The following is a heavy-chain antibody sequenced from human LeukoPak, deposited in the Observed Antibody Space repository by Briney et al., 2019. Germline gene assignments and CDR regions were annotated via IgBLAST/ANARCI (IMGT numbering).Heavy chain of an antibody. D-gene: IGHD3-16*01. CDR2: INPNSGGT. Sequence: ASVKVSCKASGHTFTGYYMHWVRQAPGQGLEWMGWINPNSGGTNYAQKFQGRVTMTRDTSISTAYMELSRLRSDDTAVYYCARTRPTSLYYYYYMDVWGKGTTVTVSS. V-gene: IGHV1-2*02. J-gene: IGHJ6*03. CDR3: ARTRPTSLYYYYYMDV. CDR1: GHTFTGYY.